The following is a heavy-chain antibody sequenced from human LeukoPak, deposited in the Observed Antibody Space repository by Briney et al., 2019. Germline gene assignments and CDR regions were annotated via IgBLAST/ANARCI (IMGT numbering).Heavy chain of an antibody. CDR2: INPNSGGT. Sequence: ASVKVSCKASGYTFTGYYMHWVRQAPGQGLEWMGWINPNSGGTNYAQKFQGRVTMTRDTSISTAYMELSRLRSDDTAIYYCARDVGEYCSSVSCYASDYWGQGTLVTVSS. J-gene: IGHJ4*02. CDR3: ARDVGEYCSSVSCYASDY. V-gene: IGHV1-2*02. D-gene: IGHD2-2*01. CDR1: GYTFTGYY.